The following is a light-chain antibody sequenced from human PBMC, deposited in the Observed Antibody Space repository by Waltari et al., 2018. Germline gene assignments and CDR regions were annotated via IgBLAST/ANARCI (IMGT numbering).Light chain of an antibody. J-gene: IGKJ1*01. V-gene: IGKV4-1*01. CDR2: LAS. CDR3: QQYYRSRT. CDR1: QSVLYQSNDKNH. Sequence: DIVMTQSPDSLAVSLGERATLNWKSSQSVLYQSNDKNHLSWNQQKPGPPPKLLISLASTRESGVPDRCSGSGSGTDFTPTISRLHAEDVAVYYCQQYYRSRTFGQGTKVEI.